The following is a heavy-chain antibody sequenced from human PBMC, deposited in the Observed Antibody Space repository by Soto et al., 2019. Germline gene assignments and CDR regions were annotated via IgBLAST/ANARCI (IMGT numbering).Heavy chain of an antibody. V-gene: IGHV1-69*08. CDR1: GGTFSSYT. CDR3: AREQGSYMFSSSHYNWFDP. J-gene: IGHJ5*02. D-gene: IGHD3-3*01. Sequence: QVQLVQSGAEVKKPGSSVKVSCKASGGTFSSYTISWVRQAPGQGLEWMGRIIPILGIANYAQKFQGRVTITADKSTSTAYMELSSLRSEDTAVYYCAREQGSYMFSSSHYNWFDPWGQGTLVTVSS. CDR2: IIPILGIA.